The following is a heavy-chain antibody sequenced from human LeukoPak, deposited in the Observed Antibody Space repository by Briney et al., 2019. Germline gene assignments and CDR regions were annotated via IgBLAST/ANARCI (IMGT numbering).Heavy chain of an antibody. CDR2: ISSSGGST. J-gene: IGHJ1*01. V-gene: IGHV3-23*01. CDR3: ARALIATGGYLEL. Sequence: PGGSLRLSCAASGLTFNIYAMNWVRQAPGKGLEWVSAISSSGGSTYYADSVKGRFTISRDNSKNTLYLQMNSLRAEDTALYFCARALIATGGYLELWGQGTLVTVSS. CDR1: GLTFNIYA. D-gene: IGHD2-21*01.